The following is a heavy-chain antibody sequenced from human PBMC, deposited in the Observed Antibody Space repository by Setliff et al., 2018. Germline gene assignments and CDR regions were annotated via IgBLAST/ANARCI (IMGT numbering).Heavy chain of an antibody. D-gene: IGHD1-20*01. CDR3: ARDGNNWNDLDY. J-gene: IGHJ4*01. V-gene: IGHV4-59*01. CDR2: IYYSGST. Sequence: PSETLSLTCTVSGGSISSYYWSWTRQPPGKGLEWIGYIYYSGSTNYNPSLKSRVTISVDTSKNQFSLKLSSVTAADTAVYYCARDGNNWNDLDYWGHGTLVTVSS. CDR1: GGSISSYY.